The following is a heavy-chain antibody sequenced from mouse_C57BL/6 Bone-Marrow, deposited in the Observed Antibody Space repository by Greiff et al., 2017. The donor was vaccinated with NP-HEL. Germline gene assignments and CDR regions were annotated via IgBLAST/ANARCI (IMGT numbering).Heavy chain of an antibody. CDR3: ARWGTTVAGYWYFDV. Sequence: QVQLKESGAELVRPGASVKLSCKASGYTFTDYYINWVKQRPGQGLEWIARIYPGSGNTYYNEKFKGKATLTAEKSSSTAYMQLSSLTSEDSAVYFCARWGTTVAGYWYFDVWGTGTTVTVSS. CDR2: IYPGSGNT. V-gene: IGHV1-76*01. CDR1: GYTFTDYY. D-gene: IGHD1-1*01. J-gene: IGHJ1*03.